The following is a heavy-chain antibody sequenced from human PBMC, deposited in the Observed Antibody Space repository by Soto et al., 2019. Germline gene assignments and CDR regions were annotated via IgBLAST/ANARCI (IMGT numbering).Heavy chain of an antibody. Sequence: QLQLQESGSGLVKPSKTLSLTCAVTCGSISSGVYSWSWIRQPPGKGLERIGYIYHSGSIYYNPSRKSRVNISEDRSKIQFSLKLSAVSAVDTAVYYCARVPNYWVQVTRVTVSS. CDR2: IYHSGSI. CDR1: CGSISSGVYS. CDR3: ARVPNY. V-gene: IGHV4-30-2*01. J-gene: IGHJ4*02.